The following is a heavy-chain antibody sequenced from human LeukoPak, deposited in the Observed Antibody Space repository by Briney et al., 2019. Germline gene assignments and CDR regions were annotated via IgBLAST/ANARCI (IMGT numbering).Heavy chain of an antibody. V-gene: IGHV3-30*02. Sequence: TGGSLRLSCAASGFTFSSYGMHWVRQAPGKGLEWVAVIWYGGSNKYYADSVKGRFTISRDNSKNTLYLQMNSLRAEDTAVYYCAKDLGYSRKEGYYYYMDVWGKGTTVTVSS. CDR3: AKDLGYSRKEGYYYYMDV. CDR1: GFTFSSYG. D-gene: IGHD6-13*01. J-gene: IGHJ6*03. CDR2: IWYGGSNK.